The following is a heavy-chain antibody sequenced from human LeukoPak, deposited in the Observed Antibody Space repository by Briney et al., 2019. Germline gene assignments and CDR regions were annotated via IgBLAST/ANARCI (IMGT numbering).Heavy chain of an antibody. CDR1: GYSISTGYY. CDR2: IYHSGRT. Sequence: SETLSLTCAVSGYSISTGYYWDWIRQPPGKGLEWIGTIYHSGRTYYIPSLKSRVTISVDTSKNQLSLKLSSVTAADTAVYYCARWSGYSYEWGQGTLVTVSS. D-gene: IGHD5-18*01. V-gene: IGHV4-38-2*01. J-gene: IGHJ4*02. CDR3: ARWSGYSYE.